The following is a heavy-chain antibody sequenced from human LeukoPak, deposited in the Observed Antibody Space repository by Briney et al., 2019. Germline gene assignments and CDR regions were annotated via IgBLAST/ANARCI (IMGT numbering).Heavy chain of an antibody. V-gene: IGHV3-74*01. D-gene: IGHD3-22*01. CDR1: GFTFSTNW. Sequence: GGSLRLSCAASGFTFSTNWMHWVRQAPGKGLVWVSRINSDGSSTSYADSMKGRFTISRDNAKNTLYLQMNSLRAEDTAVYYCASPKYYYDSSGYYYYWGQGTLVTVSS. J-gene: IGHJ4*02. CDR3: ASPKYYYDSSGYYYY. CDR2: INSDGSST.